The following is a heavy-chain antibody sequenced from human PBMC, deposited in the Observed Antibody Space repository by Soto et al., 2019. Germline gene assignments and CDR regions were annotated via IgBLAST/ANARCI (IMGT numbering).Heavy chain of an antibody. CDR3: ARDPREYYFDY. CDR2: ISSSGSTI. CDR1: GFTFSSYA. J-gene: IGHJ4*02. Sequence: HPGGSLRLSCSASGFTFSSYAIHWIRQAPGKGLEWVSYISSSGSTIYYADSVKGRFTISRDNAKNSLYLQMNSLRAEDTAVYYCARDPREYYFDYWGQGTLVTVSS. V-gene: IGHV3-48*03.